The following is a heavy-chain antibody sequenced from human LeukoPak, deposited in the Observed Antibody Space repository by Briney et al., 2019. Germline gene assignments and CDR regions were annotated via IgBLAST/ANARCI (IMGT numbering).Heavy chain of an antibody. CDR1: GYTFTSSD. V-gene: IGHV1-8*01. CDR3: ARGRPDTSVPRAYYMDV. Sequence: GASVKVSCTASGYTFTSSDIFWVRQATGQGLEWMGWMSPNSGNTGSAQKFQGRVTFTRDTSISTSFMELSSLRSEDTAIYYCARGRPDTSVPRAYYMDVWGKGTTVTVSS. D-gene: IGHD5-18*01. CDR2: MSPNSGNT. J-gene: IGHJ6*03.